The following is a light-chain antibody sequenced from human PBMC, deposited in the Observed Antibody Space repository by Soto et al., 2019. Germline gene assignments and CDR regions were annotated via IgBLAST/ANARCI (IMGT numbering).Light chain of an antibody. CDR3: QQYYSYPPF. CDR2: GAS. Sequence: IQLTQSPSSLSASVGDRVTITCRASPAIASFLAWYQQKPGTAPKLLIYGASTLQSGVPSRFSGSGSGTDFTLTISCLQSEDFATYYCQQYYSYPPFFGQGTKLEIK. J-gene: IGKJ2*01. V-gene: IGKV1-9*01. CDR1: PAIASF.